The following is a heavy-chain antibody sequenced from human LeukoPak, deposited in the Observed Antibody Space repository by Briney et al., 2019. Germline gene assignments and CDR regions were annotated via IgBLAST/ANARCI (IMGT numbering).Heavy chain of an antibody. Sequence: PSETLSLTCTVSGGSISSDNYYWSWIRQHPGKGLEWIGYIYYSGSTYYNPSLKSRVIISIDTSKNQFSLRLSSVTAADTAVYYCARGHYFGSGSVFFDYWGQGTLVTVSS. V-gene: IGHV4-31*03. J-gene: IGHJ4*02. CDR1: GGSISSDNYY. D-gene: IGHD3-10*01. CDR3: ARGHYFGSGSVFFDY. CDR2: IYYSGST.